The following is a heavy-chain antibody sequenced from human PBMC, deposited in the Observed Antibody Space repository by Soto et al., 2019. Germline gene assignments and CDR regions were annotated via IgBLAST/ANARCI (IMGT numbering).Heavy chain of an antibody. J-gene: IGHJ4*02. CDR3: ARGEKQQLPADY. V-gene: IGHV4-30-4*01. D-gene: IGHD6-13*01. CDR1: GGSIRNGDYY. Sequence: SETLSLTCTVSGGSIRNGDYYWGWIRQPPGKGLEWIGYVYYSGTTYSHPSLNSRVSISVDTSENQFSLRLTSVTAADTAVYYCARGEKQQLPADYWGQGTLVTVSS. CDR2: VYYSGTT.